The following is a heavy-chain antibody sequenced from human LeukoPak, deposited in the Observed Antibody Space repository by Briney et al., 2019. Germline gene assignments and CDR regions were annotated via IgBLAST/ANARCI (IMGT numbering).Heavy chain of an antibody. Sequence: SVKVSCKASGGTFSSYAISWVRQAPGQGLEWMGRIIPILGIANYAQKFQGRVTITADKSTSTAYMELSSLRSEDTAVYYCARDLTVVPAATPYYFDYWGQGTLVTVSS. V-gene: IGHV1-69*04. J-gene: IGHJ4*02. CDR3: ARDLTVVPAATPYYFDY. D-gene: IGHD2-2*02. CDR1: GGTFSSYA. CDR2: IIPILGIA.